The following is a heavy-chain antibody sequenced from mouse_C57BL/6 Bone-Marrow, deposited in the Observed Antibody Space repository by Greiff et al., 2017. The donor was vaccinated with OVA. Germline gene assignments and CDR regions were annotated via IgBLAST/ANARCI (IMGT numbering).Heavy chain of an antibody. Sequence: QVQLQQPGAELVRPGSSVKLSCKASGYTFTSYWMDWVKQRPGQGLEWIGNIYPSDSETHYNQKFKDKATLTVDKSSSTAYMQLSSLTSEDSAVYYCARRAITTVVDYFDYWGQGTTLTVSS. CDR1: GYTFTSYW. D-gene: IGHD1-1*01. CDR2: IYPSDSET. J-gene: IGHJ2*01. V-gene: IGHV1-61*01. CDR3: ARRAITTVVDYFDY.